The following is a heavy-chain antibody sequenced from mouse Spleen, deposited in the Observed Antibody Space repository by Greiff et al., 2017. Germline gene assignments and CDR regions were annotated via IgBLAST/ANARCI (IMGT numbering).Heavy chain of an antibody. D-gene: IGHD2-14*01. V-gene: IGHV14-4*02. Sequence: EVKLMESGAELVRSGASVKLSCTASGFNIKDYYMHWVKQRPEQGLEWIGWIDPENGDTEYAPKFQGKATMTADTSSNTAYLQLSSLTSEDTAVYYCARGQVPHYFDYWGQGTTLTVSS. J-gene: IGHJ2*01. CDR3: ARGQVPHYFDY. CDR2: IDPENGDT. CDR1: GFNIKDYY.